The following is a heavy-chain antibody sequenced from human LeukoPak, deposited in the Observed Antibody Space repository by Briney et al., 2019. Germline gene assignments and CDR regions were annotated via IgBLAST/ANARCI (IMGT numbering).Heavy chain of an antibody. CDR1: GYTFSSFS. Sequence: PGGSLRLSCVASGYTFSSFSINWVRQAPGKGLEWVATISGRTGATYYEDSVRGRFTISRDNSENTLYLQMNSLRVEDTALYYCTKRGTGGSGSHMDYWGQGILVTVSS. CDR3: TKRGTGGSGSHMDY. D-gene: IGHD3-10*01. V-gene: IGHV3-23*01. J-gene: IGHJ4*02. CDR2: ISGRTGAT.